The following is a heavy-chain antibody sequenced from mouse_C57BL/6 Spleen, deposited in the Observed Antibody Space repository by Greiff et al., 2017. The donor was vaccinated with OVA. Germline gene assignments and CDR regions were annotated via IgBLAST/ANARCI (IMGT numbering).Heavy chain of an antibody. CDR3: AISSQAWFAY. CDR2: ISSGSSTI. D-gene: IGHD1-1*01. Sequence: EVQLQESGGGLVKPGGSLKLSCAASGFTFSDYGMHWVRQAPEKGLEWVAYISSGSSTIYYADTVKGRFTISRDNAKNTLFLQMTSLRSEDTAMYYCAISSQAWFAYWGQGTLVTVSA. V-gene: IGHV5-17*01. J-gene: IGHJ3*01. CDR1: GFTFSDYG.